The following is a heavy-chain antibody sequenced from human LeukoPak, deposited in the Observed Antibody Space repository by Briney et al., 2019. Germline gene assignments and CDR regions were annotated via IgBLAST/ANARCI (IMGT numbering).Heavy chain of an antibody. J-gene: IGHJ4*02. CDR3: ARVLAYSSGCHFDY. Sequence: GGSLRLSCAASGFTVSSNYTSWVRQAPGKGLEWVSVIYSGGSTYYADSVKGRFTISRDNSKNTLYLQMNSLRAEDTAVYYCARVLAYSSGCHFDYWGQGTLVTVSS. V-gene: IGHV3-53*01. CDR1: GFTVSSNY. D-gene: IGHD6-19*01. CDR2: IYSGGST.